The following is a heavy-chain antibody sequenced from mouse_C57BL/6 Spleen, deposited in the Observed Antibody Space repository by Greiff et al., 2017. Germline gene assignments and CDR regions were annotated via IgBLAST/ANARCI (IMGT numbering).Heavy chain of an antibody. D-gene: IGHD1-1*01. J-gene: IGHJ2*01. CDR3: ASLITTVVATPY. Sequence: VQLQQSGAELVKPGASVKLSCTASGFNIKDYYMHWVKQRTEQGLEWIGRIDPEDGEPKYAPKFQGKATITADTSANTAYLQLSSLTSEDTAVYYCASLITTVVATPYWGQGTTLTVSS. CDR1: GFNIKDYY. V-gene: IGHV14-2*01. CDR2: IDPEDGEP.